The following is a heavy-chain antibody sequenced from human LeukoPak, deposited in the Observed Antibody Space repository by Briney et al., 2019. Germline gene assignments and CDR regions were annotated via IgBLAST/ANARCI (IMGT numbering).Heavy chain of an antibody. V-gene: IGHV3-23*01. CDR1: GFTFSSYV. J-gene: IGHJ6*02. CDR3: ARAPLKAVAGSSRYYYGMDV. CDR2: ISANGDSI. D-gene: IGHD6-19*01. Sequence: GGSLRLSCAASGFTFSSYVITWLRQAPGKGLEGVSRISANGDSIYYADSVKGRFTTSRDNSKNTLYLQMNSLRAEDTAVYYCARAPLKAVAGSSRYYYGMDVWGQGTTFIVSS.